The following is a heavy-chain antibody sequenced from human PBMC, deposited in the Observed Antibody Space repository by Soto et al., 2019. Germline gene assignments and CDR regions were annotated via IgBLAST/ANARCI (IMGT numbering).Heavy chain of an antibody. CDR3: ARQGGYYYYGMDV. V-gene: IGHV5-10-1*01. J-gene: IGHJ6*02. D-gene: IGHD2-15*01. CDR1: GYSFNTFW. CDR2: IDPGDSNT. Sequence: GESLKISCKTSGYSFNTFWISWVRQVPGKGLEWMGRIDPGDSNTNYSPSLQGHVTLSVDKSIGTAYLQWSSPKASDTGIYYCARQGGYYYYGMDVWGQGTAVTVSS.